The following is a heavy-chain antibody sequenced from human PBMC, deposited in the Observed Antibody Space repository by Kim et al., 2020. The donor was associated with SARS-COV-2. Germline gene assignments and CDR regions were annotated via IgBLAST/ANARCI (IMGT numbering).Heavy chain of an antibody. CDR1: GGSISSGGYY. D-gene: IGHD3-9*01. V-gene: IGHV4-31*03. CDR3: ARVGHSYYGILGGWFDP. Sequence: TLSLTCTVSGGSISSGGYYWSWIRQHPGKGLEWIGYIYYSGSTYYNPSLKSRVTISVDTSKNQFSLKLSSVTAADTAVYYCARVGHSYYGILGGWFDPWGQGTLVTVSS. CDR2: IYYSGST. J-gene: IGHJ5*02.